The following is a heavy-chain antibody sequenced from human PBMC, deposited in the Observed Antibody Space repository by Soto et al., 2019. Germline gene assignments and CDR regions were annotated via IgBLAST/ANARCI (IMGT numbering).Heavy chain of an antibody. Sequence: QITLKESGPTLVKPTQTLTLTCTFSGFSLSTSGVGVGWIRQPPGKALEWLALIYWDDDKRYSPSLKSRLTLTNDTSKNQVVLTMTNMDPVDTATYYCAHSYGWLPITPFDSWRQGTLVTVSS. J-gene: IGHJ4*02. CDR2: IYWDDDK. V-gene: IGHV2-5*02. CDR3: AHSYGWLPITPFDS. CDR1: GFSLSTSGVG. D-gene: IGHD5-12*01.